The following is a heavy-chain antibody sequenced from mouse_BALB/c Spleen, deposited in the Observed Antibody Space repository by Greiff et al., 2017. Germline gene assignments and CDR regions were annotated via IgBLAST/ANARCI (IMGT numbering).Heavy chain of an antibody. Sequence: EVKVVESGGGLVKPGGSLKLSCAASGFTFSSYAMSWVRQTPEKRLEWVASISSGGSTYYPDSVKGRFTISRDNARNILYLQMSSLRSEDTAMYYCARGSYYYGSYFDYWGQGTTLTVSS. J-gene: IGHJ2*01. CDR1: GFTFSSYA. D-gene: IGHD1-1*01. V-gene: IGHV5-6-5*01. CDR3: ARGSYYYGSYFDY. CDR2: ISSGGST.